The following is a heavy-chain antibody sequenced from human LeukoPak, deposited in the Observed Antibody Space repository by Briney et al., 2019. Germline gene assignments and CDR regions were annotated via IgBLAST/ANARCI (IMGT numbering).Heavy chain of an antibody. J-gene: IGHJ4*02. D-gene: IGHD3-10*01. CDR2: ILYDGSHK. CDR3: ARDLLLWFGELSGDSDY. Sequence: GGSLRLSCAASGFTFSSYGMHWVRQAPGKGLEWVAVILYDGSHKYYADSVKGRFTISRDNSKNTLHLQMNSLRAEDTAVYYCARDLLLWFGELSGDSDYWGQGTLVTVSS. CDR1: GFTFSSYG. V-gene: IGHV3-33*01.